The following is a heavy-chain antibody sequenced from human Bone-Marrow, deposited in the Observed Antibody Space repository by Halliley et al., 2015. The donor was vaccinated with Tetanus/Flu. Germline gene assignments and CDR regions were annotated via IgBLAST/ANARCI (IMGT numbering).Heavy chain of an antibody. CDR2: IVVGSGKT. CDR3: AAETYPFGPTAFDV. J-gene: IGHJ4*02. D-gene: IGHD5-18*01. Sequence: WIVVGSGKTNYAQKLKERVPITSDKSTSTAYMELSSLRSEATAVYFCAAETYPFGPTAFDVWGQGTLVTVSS. V-gene: IGHV1-58*01.